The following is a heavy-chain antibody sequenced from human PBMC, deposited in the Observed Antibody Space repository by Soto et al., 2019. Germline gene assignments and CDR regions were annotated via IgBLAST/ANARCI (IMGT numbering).Heavy chain of an antibody. CDR3: ARLKPPTQIPREF. CDR2: IYPGDSDT. CDR1: GYSFTSYW. Sequence: GESLKISCKGSGYSFTSYWIGWVRQMPGKGLEWMGIIYPGDSDTRYSPSFQGQVTISADKSINTAYLQWNTLKASDTALYYCARLKPPTQIPREFRGHGTQVTV. V-gene: IGHV5-51*01. J-gene: IGHJ1*01. D-gene: IGHD3-10*01.